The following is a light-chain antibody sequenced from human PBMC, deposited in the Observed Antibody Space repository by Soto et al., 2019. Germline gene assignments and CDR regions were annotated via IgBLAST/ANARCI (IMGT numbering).Light chain of an antibody. Sequence: EIVLTQSPATLSLSPGERATLSCRASQSVSSYLAWYQQKRGQAPRLLIYGASNRATGIPARFSGSGSGTDFTLTINSLEPEDFAVYYCQQRSNWPWTFGQGTKV. CDR2: GAS. CDR1: QSVSSY. J-gene: IGKJ1*01. CDR3: QQRSNWPWT. V-gene: IGKV3-11*01.